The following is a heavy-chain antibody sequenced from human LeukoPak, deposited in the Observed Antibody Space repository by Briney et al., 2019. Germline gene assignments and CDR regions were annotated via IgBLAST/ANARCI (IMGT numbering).Heavy chain of an antibody. D-gene: IGHD3-3*01. CDR3: ARGAATYYDFWSGYYRDYYYYYMDV. Sequence: SETLSLTCTGSGGSISSYYWSWIRQPPGKGLEWIGYIYYSGSTNYNPSLKSRVTISVDTSKNQFSLKLSSVTAADTAVYYCARGAATYYDFWSGYYRDYYYYYMDVWGKGTTVTVSS. CDR2: IYYSGST. CDR1: GGSISSYY. V-gene: IGHV4-59*01. J-gene: IGHJ6*03.